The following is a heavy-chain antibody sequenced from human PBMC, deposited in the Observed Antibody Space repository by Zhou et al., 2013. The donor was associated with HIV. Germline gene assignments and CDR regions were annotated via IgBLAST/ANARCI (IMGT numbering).Heavy chain of an antibody. D-gene: IGHD1-1*01. V-gene: IGHV1-69*05. Sequence: QVQLVQSGAEVKKPGSSVKVSCKASGGSFSNHGINWVRQAPGQGLEWMGGIIPSLGSTNYAQRFQDRVTITTDEFTNTVYMELSSLTSQDTAMYYCATDLSFQLQGWFDPWGQGTLVTVSS. CDR1: GGSFSNHG. CDR2: IIPSLGST. J-gene: IGHJ5*02. CDR3: ATDLSFQLQGWFDP.